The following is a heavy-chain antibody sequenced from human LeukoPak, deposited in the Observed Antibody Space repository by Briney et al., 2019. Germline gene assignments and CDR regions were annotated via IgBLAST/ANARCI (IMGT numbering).Heavy chain of an antibody. CDR2: ISAYNGNT. J-gene: IGHJ4*02. CDR1: GHTFTSYG. CDR3: ARLRYSGYYFDY. Sequence: ASVKVSCKASGHTFTSYGISWVRQAPGQGLEWMGWISAYNGNTNYAQKLQGRVTMTTDTSTSTAYMELRSLRSDDTAVYYCARLRYSGYYFDYWGQGTLVTVSS. D-gene: IGHD5-12*01. V-gene: IGHV1-18*04.